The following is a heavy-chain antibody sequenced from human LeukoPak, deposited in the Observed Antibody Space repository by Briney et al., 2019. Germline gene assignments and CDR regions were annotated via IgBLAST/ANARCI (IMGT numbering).Heavy chain of an antibody. CDR1: GGSISSYY. D-gene: IGHD1-20*01. V-gene: IGHV4-59*01. CDR2: IYYSGSN. J-gene: IGHJ4*02. Sequence: SETLSLTCTVSGGSISSYYWSWTRQPPGKGLEWIGYIYYSGSNKYNPSLKSRVTISVDTSKNQFSLKLSSVTAADTAVYYCARGPITGTPGYFDYWGQGTLVTVSS. CDR3: ARGPITGTPGYFDY.